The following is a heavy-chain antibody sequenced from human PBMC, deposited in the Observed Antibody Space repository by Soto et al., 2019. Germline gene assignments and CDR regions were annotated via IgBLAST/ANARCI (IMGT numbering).Heavy chain of an antibody. V-gene: IGHV3-48*02. J-gene: IGHJ4*02. D-gene: IGHD2-21*02. CDR1: GFSFSDYS. CDR3: ARLPKGSLVTA. CDR2: ISSSSDNT. Sequence: LVESGGGLVYPGGSLRLSCVASGFSFSDYSMNWVRQAPGKGLQWVSYISSSSDNTYYADSVKGRFTVSRDNAKNALFLQMNSLRDDATATYYCARLPKGSLVTAWGQGTRVTVSS.